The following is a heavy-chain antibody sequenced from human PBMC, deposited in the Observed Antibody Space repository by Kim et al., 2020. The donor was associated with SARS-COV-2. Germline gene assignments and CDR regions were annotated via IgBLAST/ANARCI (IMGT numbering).Heavy chain of an antibody. CDR2: NN. Sequence: NNNFSQQFQGRVTFPRDTSANTASMELSSLGSEDTAVYYCARDLFHTGFDYWGQGTLVAVSS. D-gene: IGHD2-8*02. V-gene: IGHV1-3*01. CDR3: ARDLFHTGFDY. J-gene: IGHJ4*02.